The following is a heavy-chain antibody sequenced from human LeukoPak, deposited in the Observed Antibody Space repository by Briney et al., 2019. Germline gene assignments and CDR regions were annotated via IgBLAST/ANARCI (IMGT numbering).Heavy chain of an antibody. J-gene: IGHJ4*02. Sequence: GGSLRLSCAASGFSFTSSRMHWVRQVPGKGLEWVSRINDDETSTTYAESVKGRFTISRDNAKNTLYMQMNSLRAEDTAVYYCAKDRHYYDSSPFDYWGQGTLVTVSS. V-gene: IGHV3-74*01. CDR2: INDDETST. CDR3: AKDRHYYDSSPFDY. CDR1: GFSFTSSR. D-gene: IGHD3-22*01.